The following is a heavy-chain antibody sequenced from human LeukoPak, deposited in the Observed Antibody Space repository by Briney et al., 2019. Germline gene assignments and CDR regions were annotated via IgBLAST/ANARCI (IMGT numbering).Heavy chain of an antibody. CDR2: IKQDGSEE. D-gene: IGHD2-15*01. J-gene: IGHJ4*02. CDR3: AKGGTAVLVDDY. Sequence: GGSLRLSCTASGFMFSISWMSWVRQAPGKGLEWVASIKQDGSEEYCVDSVKGRFAISRDNSRNTVYLQMNSLRVEDTAVYYCAKGGTAVLVDDYWGQGTLVTVSS. V-gene: IGHV3-7*03. CDR1: GFMFSISW.